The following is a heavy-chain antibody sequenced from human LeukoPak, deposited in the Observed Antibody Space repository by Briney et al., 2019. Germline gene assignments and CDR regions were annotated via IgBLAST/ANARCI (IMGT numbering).Heavy chain of an antibody. CDR2: ISWNSGSI. Sequence: GGSLRLSCAASGFTFDDYAMHWVRHAPGKSLEWVSGISWNSGSIGYADSVKGRFTISRDNAKNSLYLQMNSLRAEDTALYYCAKAYQLLSPPDYWGQGTLVTVSS. CDR3: AKAYQLLSPPDY. J-gene: IGHJ4*02. CDR1: GFTFDDYA. D-gene: IGHD2-2*01. V-gene: IGHV3-9*01.